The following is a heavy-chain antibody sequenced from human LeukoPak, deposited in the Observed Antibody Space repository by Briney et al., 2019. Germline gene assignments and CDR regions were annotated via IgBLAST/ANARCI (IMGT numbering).Heavy chain of an antibody. J-gene: IGHJ3*02. V-gene: IGHV3-21*01. D-gene: IGHD3-10*01. CDR2: ISSSSSYI. Sequence: GGSLRLSCAASGFTFSSYSMNWVRQAPGKGLEWVSSISSSSSYIYYADSVKGRFTISRDNAKNSLYLQMISLRAEAPAVYYCPRESEWFGELANAFDIWGQGTMVTVSS. CDR1: GFTFSSYS. CDR3: PRESEWFGELANAFDI.